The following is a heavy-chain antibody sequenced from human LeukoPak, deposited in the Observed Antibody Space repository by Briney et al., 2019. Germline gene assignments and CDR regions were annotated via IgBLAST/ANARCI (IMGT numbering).Heavy chain of an antibody. CDR1: GGSISSYY. CDR2: IYTSGST. D-gene: IGHD3-22*01. Sequence: SETLPLTCTVSGGSISSYYWSWIRQPAGKGLEWIGRIYTSGSTNYNPSLKSRVTMSVDTSKNQFSLKLSSVTAADTAVYYCARDVYYYDSSGYSTFDYWGQGTLVTVSS. V-gene: IGHV4-4*07. CDR3: ARDVYYYDSSGYSTFDY. J-gene: IGHJ4*02.